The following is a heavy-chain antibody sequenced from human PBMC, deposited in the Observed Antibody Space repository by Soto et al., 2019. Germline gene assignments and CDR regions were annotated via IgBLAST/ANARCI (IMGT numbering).Heavy chain of an antibody. CDR3: AKDLGKVAAAGTAHYYYYYGMDV. J-gene: IGHJ6*02. Sequence: GSLRLSCAASGFTFSSYGMHWVRQAPGKGLEWVAVISYDGSNKYYADSVKGRFTISRDNSKNTLYLQMNSLRAEDTAVYYCAKDLGKVAAAGTAHYYYYYGMDVWGQGTTVTVSS. D-gene: IGHD6-13*01. V-gene: IGHV3-30*18. CDR1: GFTFSSYG. CDR2: ISYDGSNK.